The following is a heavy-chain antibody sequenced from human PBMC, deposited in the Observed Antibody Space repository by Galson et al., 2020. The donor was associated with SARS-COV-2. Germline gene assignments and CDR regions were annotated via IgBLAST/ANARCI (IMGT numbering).Heavy chain of an antibody. D-gene: IGHD4-17*01. J-gene: IGHJ5*02. Sequence: GESLKISCKVSGYTLTELYMHWVRQAPGKGLEWMGGFDPEDGETIYAQKFQGRVTMTEDTSTDTAYMELSSLRSEDTAVYYCATGPTVTTYNNWFDPWGQGTLVTVSS. V-gene: IGHV1-24*01. CDR2: FDPEDGET. CDR1: GYTLTELY. CDR3: ATGPTVTTYNNWFDP.